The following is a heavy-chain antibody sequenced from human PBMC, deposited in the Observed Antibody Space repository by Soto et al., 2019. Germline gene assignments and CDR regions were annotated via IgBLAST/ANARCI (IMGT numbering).Heavy chain of an antibody. CDR2: IYYSGST. CDR1: GGSISSSSYY. V-gene: IGHV4-39*01. J-gene: IGHJ4*02. Sequence: QLQLQESGPGLVKPSETLSLTCTVSGGSISSSSYYWGWIRQPPGKGLEWIGSIYYSGSTYYNPSLKSRVTISVDTSKNQFSLKLSSVTAADTAVYYCARXGXXYXDSXGYYYSPYYFDYWGQGTLVTVSS. D-gene: IGHD3-22*01. CDR3: ARXGXXYXDSXGYYYSPYYFDY.